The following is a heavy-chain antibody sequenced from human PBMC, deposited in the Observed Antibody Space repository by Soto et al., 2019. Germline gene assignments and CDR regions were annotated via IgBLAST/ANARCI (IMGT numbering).Heavy chain of an antibody. D-gene: IGHD3-22*01. Sequence: QVPLVESGAEVKKPGASVKVSCKASGYTFTNYGISWVRQAPGQGLEWMGWISGYNGNTKYAQKFQGRVTMTTDTPTNTAYMELRSLRSDDTAVYYCARDREYYYDSSGNYYYHYGMDVWDQGTTVTVS. J-gene: IGHJ6*02. CDR3: ARDREYYYDSSGNYYYHYGMDV. CDR2: ISGYNGNT. V-gene: IGHV1-18*04. CDR1: GYTFTNYG.